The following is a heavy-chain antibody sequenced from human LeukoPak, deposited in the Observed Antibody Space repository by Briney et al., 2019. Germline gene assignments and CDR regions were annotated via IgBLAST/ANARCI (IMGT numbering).Heavy chain of an antibody. CDR3: ARDVRPNSVDY. CDR2: TSSSSTST. CDR1: GFTFSSYS. D-gene: IGHD2-21*01. V-gene: IGHV3-48*02. J-gene: IGHJ4*02. Sequence: GGSLRLSCAASGFTFSSYSMNWVRQAPGKGLEWVSYTSSSSTSTYYADSVKGRFTISRDNAKNSLYLQMNSLRDDDTAVYYCARDVRPNSVDYWGQGTRVTVSS.